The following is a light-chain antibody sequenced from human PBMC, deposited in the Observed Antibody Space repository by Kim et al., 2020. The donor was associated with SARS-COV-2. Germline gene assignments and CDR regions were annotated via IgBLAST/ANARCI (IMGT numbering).Light chain of an antibody. CDR1: SSNIGNNY. J-gene: IGLJ3*02. CDR2: DND. Sequence: QSALTQPPSVSAAAGQKVTISCSGSSSNIGNNYVSWYQQFPGTAPKLVIYDNDKRSSGIPDRFSGSKSGTSATLGITGLQTGDEADYYCGTWDSSLSAWVFGGGTQLTVL. V-gene: IGLV1-51*01. CDR3: GTWDSSLSAWV.